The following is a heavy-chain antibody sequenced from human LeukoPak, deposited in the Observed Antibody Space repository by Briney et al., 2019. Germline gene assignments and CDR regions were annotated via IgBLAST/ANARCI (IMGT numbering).Heavy chain of an antibody. J-gene: IGHJ6*03. D-gene: IGHD3-3*01. CDR1: GGSISSYY. CDR3: ARDGPIFGPYYYYMDV. Sequence: ASETLSLTCTVSGGSISSYYWSWIRQPPGKGLEWIGYIYYSGSTNYNPSLKSRVTISVDTSKNQFSLKLSSVTAADTAVYYCARDGPIFGPYYYYMDVWGKGTTVTVSS. CDR2: IYYSGST. V-gene: IGHV4-59*01.